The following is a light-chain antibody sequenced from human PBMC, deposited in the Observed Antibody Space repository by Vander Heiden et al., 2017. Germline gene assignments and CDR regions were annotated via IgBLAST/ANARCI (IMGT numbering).Light chain of an antibody. Sequence: QSVLTQPPSASGTTGQRVTIACSGSSSNIGSNAVNWYQQLPGPAPRLVISRNTQRPSGVPDRFSGSKSGTSASLAISGLQSEDDADYYCAAWDDSFNGHVVFGGGTKLTVL. CDR3: AAWDDSFNGHVV. V-gene: IGLV1-44*01. CDR1: SSNIGSNA. J-gene: IGLJ2*01. CDR2: RNT.